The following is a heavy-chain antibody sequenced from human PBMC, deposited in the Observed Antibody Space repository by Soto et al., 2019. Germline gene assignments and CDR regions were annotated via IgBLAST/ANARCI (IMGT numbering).Heavy chain of an antibody. CDR2: IYYSGST. J-gene: IGHJ6*02. D-gene: IGHD5-18*01. CDR3: ARDLVDTAMGYYYGMDV. V-gene: IGHV4-61*01. CDR1: GGSVSSGSYY. Sequence: SETLSLTCTVSGGSVSSGSYYWSWIRQPPGKGLEWIGYIYYSGSTNYNPSLKSRVTISVDTSKNQFSLKLSSVTAADTAVYYCARDLVDTAMGYYYGMDVWGQRSTVIVSS.